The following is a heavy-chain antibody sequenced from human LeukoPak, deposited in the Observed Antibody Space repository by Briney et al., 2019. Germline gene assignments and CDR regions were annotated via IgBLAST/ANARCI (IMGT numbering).Heavy chain of an antibody. CDR3: AKDSGYCSSSGCYFDF. J-gene: IGHJ4*02. CDR2: INGSGEST. Sequence: GGSLRLSCAATGFTFKTYAMTWVRQAPGKGLEWVSGINGSGESTCYADYVKGRFPISRDNSKNTLYLQMNSLRAEDTAVYYCAKDSGYCSSSGCYFDFWGQGTLVSVSS. CDR1: GFTFKTYA. D-gene: IGHD2-2*03. V-gene: IGHV3-23*01.